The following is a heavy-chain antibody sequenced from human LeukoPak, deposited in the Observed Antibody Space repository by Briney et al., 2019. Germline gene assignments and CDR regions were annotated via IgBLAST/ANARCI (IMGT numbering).Heavy chain of an antibody. Sequence: GGSLRLSCAASGFTFSSYSMNWVRQAPGKGLEWVSSISTSSSYIHYADSVKGRFTISRDNVRNSLYLQMNSLRAEDTAVYYCARGLGGVDYWGQGTLVTVSS. V-gene: IGHV3-21*01. D-gene: IGHD3-10*01. J-gene: IGHJ4*02. CDR2: ISTSSSYI. CDR1: GFTFSSYS. CDR3: ARGLGGVDY.